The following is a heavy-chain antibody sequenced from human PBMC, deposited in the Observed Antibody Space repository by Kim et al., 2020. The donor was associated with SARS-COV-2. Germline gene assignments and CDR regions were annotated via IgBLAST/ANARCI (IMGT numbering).Heavy chain of an antibody. CDR3: ARNLLSGYSDY. V-gene: IGHV3-48*04. CDR2: K. D-gene: IGHD3-3*01. Sequence: KYYADSVKGRFTISRDNAKNSLYLQMNSLRAEDTSVYYCARNLLSGYSDYWGQGTLVTVSS. J-gene: IGHJ4*02.